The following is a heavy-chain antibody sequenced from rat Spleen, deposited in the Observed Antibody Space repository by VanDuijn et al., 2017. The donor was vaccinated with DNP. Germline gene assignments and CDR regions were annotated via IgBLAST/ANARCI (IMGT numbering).Heavy chain of an antibody. D-gene: IGHD1-11*01. CDR1: GLTFSDYA. CDR3: ARQELRRLYWFAY. CDR2: ISHVDNRV. Sequence: EVQLVESGGGLVQPGRSLKLSCAASGLTFSDYAMAWVRQAPKKGLEWVASISHVDNRVYYGDSVKGRFTVSRDNAKTTLYLKMNSLRSEETATYYCARQELRRLYWFAYWGQGTLVTVSS. V-gene: IGHV5-22*01. J-gene: IGHJ3*01.